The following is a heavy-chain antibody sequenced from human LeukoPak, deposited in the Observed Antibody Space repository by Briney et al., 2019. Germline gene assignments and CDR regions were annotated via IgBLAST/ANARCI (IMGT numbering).Heavy chain of an antibody. CDR3: AREGTDGYSPFDY. V-gene: IGHV4-4*07. CDR2: IYTSRT. CDR1: RETINSYY. D-gene: IGHD3-22*01. J-gene: IGHJ4*02. Sequence: SGTLSGTCTASRETINSYYWTRIPQPPGKGPKRITRIYTSRTDYKHSLKSRVTMTVDKSTSQFSMKLSYVSTEDTAVYYCAREGTDGYSPFDYWGQGPLVTVS.